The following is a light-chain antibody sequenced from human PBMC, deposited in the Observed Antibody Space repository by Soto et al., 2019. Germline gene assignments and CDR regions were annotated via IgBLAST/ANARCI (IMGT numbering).Light chain of an antibody. CDR3: QQYYSFPPT. Sequence: AIQLTQSPSSLSASVGDRATITCRASQAIRTALGWYQQRPGKVPKLLIYAASTLQSGVPSRFSGSGSGTDFTLTISSLQPEDFATYYCQQYYSFPPTFGQGTKVDIK. CDR2: AAS. J-gene: IGKJ1*01. CDR1: QAIRTA. V-gene: IGKV1-6*01.